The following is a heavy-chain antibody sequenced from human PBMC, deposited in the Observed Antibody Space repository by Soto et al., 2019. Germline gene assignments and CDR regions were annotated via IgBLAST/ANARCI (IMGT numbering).Heavy chain of an antibody. CDR3: EREFEGVVDYYYGMDV. V-gene: IGHV3-33*08. CDR2: IWYDGSNK. J-gene: IGHJ6*02. CDR1: GFTFSSYG. Sequence: GGSLRLSCAASGFTFSSYGMHWVRQAPGKGLEWVAVIWYDGSNKYYADSVKGRFTISRDNSKNTLYLQMNSLRAEDTAVYYCEREFEGVVDYYYGMDVWGQGNTVTVSS. D-gene: IGHD2-21*01.